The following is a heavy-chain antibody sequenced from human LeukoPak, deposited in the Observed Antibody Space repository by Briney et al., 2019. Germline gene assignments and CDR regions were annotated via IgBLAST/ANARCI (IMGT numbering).Heavy chain of an antibody. Sequence: GASVKVSCKASGYTFTGYYMHWVRQAPGQGLEWMGWINPNSGGTNYAQKFQGRVTMTRDTSISTAYMELSRLRSDDTAVYYCARYSGYPNYYFDYWGQGTLVTVSS. V-gene: IGHV1-2*02. D-gene: IGHD5-12*01. CDR3: ARYSGYPNYYFDY. CDR1: GYTFTGYY. CDR2: INPNSGGT. J-gene: IGHJ4*02.